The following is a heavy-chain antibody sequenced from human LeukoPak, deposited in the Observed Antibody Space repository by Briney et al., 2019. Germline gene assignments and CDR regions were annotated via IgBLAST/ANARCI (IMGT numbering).Heavy chain of an antibody. Sequence: GGSLRLSCVASGFTFSSYSMNWVRQAPGKGLEWVSSISGNKNYIYYADSVGGRFTISRDNARDSLFLQMDSLRAEDTGVYYCARDPHNPGPIDYWGPGTLVTVSS. CDR1: GFTFSSYS. V-gene: IGHV3-21*01. J-gene: IGHJ4*02. CDR3: ARDPHNPGPIDY. CDR2: ISGNKNYI.